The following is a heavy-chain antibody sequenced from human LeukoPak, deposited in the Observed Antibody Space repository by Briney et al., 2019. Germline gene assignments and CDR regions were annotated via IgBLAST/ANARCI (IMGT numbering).Heavy chain of an antibody. CDR1: GGTFSSYA. D-gene: IGHD6-13*01. Sequence: SVKVSCRASGGTFSSYAISWVRQAPGQGLEWMGRIIPILGIANYAQKFQGRVTITADKSTSTAYMELSSLRSEDTAVYYCARSQRIAAAGDYWGQGTLVTVSS. J-gene: IGHJ4*02. CDR3: ARSQRIAAAGDY. V-gene: IGHV1-69*04. CDR2: IIPILGIA.